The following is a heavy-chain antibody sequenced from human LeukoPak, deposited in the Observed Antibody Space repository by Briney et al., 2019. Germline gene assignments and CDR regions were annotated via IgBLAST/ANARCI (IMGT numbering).Heavy chain of an antibody. D-gene: IGHD3/OR15-3a*01. CDR1: GFSFDDFA. V-gene: IGHV3-20*04. CDR3: ARELRFWAEVASSRGPADY. J-gene: IGHJ4*02. Sequence: GGSLRLSCATSGFSFDDFAMSWVRQAPGRGLEWVSGVTASGDDRGYVDSVKGRFTVSRDNAKNSLYLGMNSLRAEDTALYYCARELRFWAEVASSRGPADYWGQGTLVTVSS. CDR2: VTASGDDR.